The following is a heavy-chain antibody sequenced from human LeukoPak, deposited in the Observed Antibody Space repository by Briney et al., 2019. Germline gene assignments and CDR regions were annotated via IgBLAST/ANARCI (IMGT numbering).Heavy chain of an antibody. D-gene: IGHD6-6*01. V-gene: IGHV1-46*01. Sequence: GASVKVSCKASGYTFTSYYMHWVRQAPGQGLEWMGIINPSGGSTSYAQKFQGRVTMTRDTSISTAYMELSRLRSDDTAVYYCAREDEYSSSADYWGQGTLVTVSS. CDR1: GYTFTSYY. J-gene: IGHJ4*02. CDR2: INPSGGST. CDR3: AREDEYSSSADY.